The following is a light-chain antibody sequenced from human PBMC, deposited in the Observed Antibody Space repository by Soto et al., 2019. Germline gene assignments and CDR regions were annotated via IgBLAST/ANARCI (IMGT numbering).Light chain of an antibody. J-gene: IGKJ4*01. CDR1: QSISSY. CDR3: QQSYSTPLVT. CDR2: AAS. V-gene: IGKV1-39*01. Sequence: DIQMTQSPSSLSASVGDRVTITCRASQSISSYLNWYQQKPGKAPKLLIYAASSLQSGVPSRFSGSGSGTDFTLTISSLQPEDFATYYCQQSYSTPLVTFGGGTMVEIK.